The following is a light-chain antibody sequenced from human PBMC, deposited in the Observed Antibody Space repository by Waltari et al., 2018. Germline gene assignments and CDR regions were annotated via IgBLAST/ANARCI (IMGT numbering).Light chain of an antibody. CDR1: KLGDTY. Sequence: SYELTQPPSVSVSPGQTASIPCSGDKLGDTYACWYQQKPRQSPVLVIYQDSKRPSGIPERFSGSNSGNTATLTISGTQAMDEADYYCQAWDSSTRVFGGGTKLTVL. V-gene: IGLV3-1*01. CDR2: QDS. CDR3: QAWDSSTRV. J-gene: IGLJ3*02.